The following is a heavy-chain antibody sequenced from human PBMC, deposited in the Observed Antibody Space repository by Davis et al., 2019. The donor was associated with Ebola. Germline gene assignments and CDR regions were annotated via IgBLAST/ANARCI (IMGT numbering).Heavy chain of an antibody. D-gene: IGHD2/OR15-2a*01. CDR3: VKDSSNIWFDI. CDR2: ISPDGDRS. Sequence: GESLKISCAASGFSFSSYWIHWDRQGPGKGLEWVSRISPDGDRSGYADSVKGRFTISRDNSKNTLYLQMNSLRVEDTAIYYCVKDSSNIWFDIWGQGTLVTVSS. CDR1: GFSFSSYW. V-gene: IGHV3-74*01. J-gene: IGHJ3*02.